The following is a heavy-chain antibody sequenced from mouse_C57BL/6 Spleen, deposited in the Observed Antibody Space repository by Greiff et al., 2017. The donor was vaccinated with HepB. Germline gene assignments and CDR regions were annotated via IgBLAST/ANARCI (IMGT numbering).Heavy chain of an antibody. D-gene: IGHD1-1*01. CDR2: IYPGSGNT. V-gene: IGHV1-66*01. J-gene: IGHJ1*03. Sequence: QVQLQQSEPELVKPGASVKISCKASGYSFTSYYIHWVKQRPGQGLEWIGWIYPGSGNTKYNEKFKGKATLTADTSSSTAYMQLSSLTSEDSAVYYCARGSHITTVVAHWYFDVWGTGTTVTVSS. CDR3: ARGSHITTVVAHWYFDV. CDR1: GYSFTSYY.